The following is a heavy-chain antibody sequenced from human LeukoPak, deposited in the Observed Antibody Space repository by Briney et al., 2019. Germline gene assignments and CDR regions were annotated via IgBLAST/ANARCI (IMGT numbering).Heavy chain of an antibody. CDR1: GFTFSTYG. J-gene: IGHJ5*02. CDR2: IRYVGINK. D-gene: IGHD3-22*01. Sequence: PGGSLRLSCAASGFTFSTYGMHWVRQAPGKGLEWVSFIRYVGINKYYADSVKGRFTISRDNSKNTLYLQMNSLRAEDTAVYYCAKVGDYYDSSGYCWFDPWGQGTLVTVSS. CDR3: AKVGDYYDSSGYCWFDP. V-gene: IGHV3-30*02.